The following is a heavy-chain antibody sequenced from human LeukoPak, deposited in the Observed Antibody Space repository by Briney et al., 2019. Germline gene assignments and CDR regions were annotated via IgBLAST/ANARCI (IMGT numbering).Heavy chain of an antibody. CDR1: GGSISGYY. Sequence: SGTLSLTCTVSGGSISGYYWSWIRQPPGKGLEWIGYIYYSGSTNYNPSLKSRVTISVDTSKNQFSLKLSSVTAADTAVYYCARGREWEPKVFDYWGQGTLVTVSS. CDR3: ARGREWEPKVFDY. J-gene: IGHJ4*02. D-gene: IGHD1-26*01. V-gene: IGHV4-59*01. CDR2: IYYSGST.